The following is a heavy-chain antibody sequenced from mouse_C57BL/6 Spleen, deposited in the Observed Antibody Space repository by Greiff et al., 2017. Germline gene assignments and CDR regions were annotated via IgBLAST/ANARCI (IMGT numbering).Heavy chain of an antibody. V-gene: IGHV5-17*01. CDR2: ISSGSSTL. CDR1: GFTFSDYG. J-gene: IGHJ4*01. CDR3: AREGYEAMDY. Sequence: EVKLQESGGGLVKPGGSLKLSCAASGFTFSDYGMHWVRQAPEKGLEWVAYISSGSSTLYYADTVKGRFTISRDNAKNTLFLQITSLRSEDTAMYYCAREGYEAMDYWGQGTSVTVSS.